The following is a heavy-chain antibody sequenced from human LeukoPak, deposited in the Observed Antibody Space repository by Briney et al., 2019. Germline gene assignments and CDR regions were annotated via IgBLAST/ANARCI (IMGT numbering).Heavy chain of an antibody. CDR1: GGSFSGYF. CDR3: ARGGLAGSSWSWFDP. CDR2: IERGGST. D-gene: IGHD6-13*01. Sequence: SETLSLTCGVYGGSFSGYFWSWIRQAPGKGLEWIGEIERGGSTIYSPTLKSRVTMSLDTSKIQFSLRLTSVTAADTAVYFCARGGLAGSSWSWFDPWGQGTLVTVSS. J-gene: IGHJ5*02. V-gene: IGHV4-34*01.